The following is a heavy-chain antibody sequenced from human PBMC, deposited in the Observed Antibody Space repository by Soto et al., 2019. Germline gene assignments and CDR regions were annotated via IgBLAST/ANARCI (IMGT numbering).Heavy chain of an antibody. V-gene: IGHV3-15*07. CDR3: TTDTYGTIVTVRFAY. J-gene: IGHJ4*01. CDR1: GFTLANAW. D-gene: IGHD2-2*01. CDR2: IKSNTDGGTT. Sequence: GGSLRLSCAASGFTLANAWINWVRQAPGKGLEWVGRIKSNTDGGTTDFAEPVNGRSALSRDDSNNMVYLQMNSLKIEDTAVNFCTTDTYGTIVTVRFAYWGHGTLVTVSS.